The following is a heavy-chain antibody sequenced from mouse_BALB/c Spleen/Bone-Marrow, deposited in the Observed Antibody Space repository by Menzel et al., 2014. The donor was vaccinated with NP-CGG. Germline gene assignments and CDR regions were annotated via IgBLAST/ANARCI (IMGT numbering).Heavy chain of an antibody. Sequence: EVQRVESGGGLVQPGGSLKLSCAASRFDFSRYWMTWVRQAPRKGLEWIGEIKPDSRTINYSPSLKEKFTISRDNAKSTLYLQMSKVRSEDTALYYCARLGYYGAMAYWGQGTSVTVSS. J-gene: IGHJ4*01. CDR3: ARLGYYGAMAY. D-gene: IGHD1-1*01. CDR2: IKPDSRTI. V-gene: IGHV4-1*02. CDR1: RFDFSRYW.